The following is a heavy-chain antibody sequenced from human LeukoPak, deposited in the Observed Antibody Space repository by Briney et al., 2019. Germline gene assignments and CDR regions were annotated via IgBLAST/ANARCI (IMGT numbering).Heavy chain of an antibody. D-gene: IGHD6-6*01. J-gene: IGHJ4*02. V-gene: IGHV4-59*08. CDR2: IYYTGST. CDR1: GRSISSLY. Sequence: SETLSLTCSVSGRSISSLYWSWIRQPPGKGLEWIGYIYYTGSTNYNPSLKSRVTMSVDMSKNQFSLRLSSVTAADTAVYYCARHRAYSSSSPFDYWGQGTLVTVSS. CDR3: ARHRAYSSSSPFDY.